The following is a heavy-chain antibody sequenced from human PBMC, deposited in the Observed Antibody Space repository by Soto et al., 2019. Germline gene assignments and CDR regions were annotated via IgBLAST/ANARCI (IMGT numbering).Heavy chain of an antibody. CDR3: ARAAYYYESSGYYPGDY. CDR2: INAGNGNT. V-gene: IGHV1-3*01. J-gene: IGHJ4*02. Sequence: ASVKVSCKASGYTFNSYAMNWVRQAPGQRLEWMGWINAGNGNTKYSQKFQGRVTITRDTSASTAYMELSSLRSEDTAVYYCARAAYYYESSGYYPGDYWGQGTLVTVSS. D-gene: IGHD3-22*01. CDR1: GYTFNSYA.